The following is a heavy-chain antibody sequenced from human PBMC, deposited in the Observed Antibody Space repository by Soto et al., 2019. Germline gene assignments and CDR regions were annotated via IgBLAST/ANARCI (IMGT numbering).Heavy chain of an antibody. J-gene: IGHJ4*02. CDR1: GFTFSSYG. CDR2: ISYDGSNK. Sequence: GGSLRLSCAASGFTFSSYGMHWVRQAPGKGLEWVAVISYDGSNKYYADSVKGRFTISRDNSKNTLYLQMNSLRAEDTAVYYCVKSQGVAVAGTANWPGGFDYWGQGTLVTVSS. D-gene: IGHD6-19*01. V-gene: IGHV3-30*18. CDR3: VKSQGVAVAGTANWPGGFDY.